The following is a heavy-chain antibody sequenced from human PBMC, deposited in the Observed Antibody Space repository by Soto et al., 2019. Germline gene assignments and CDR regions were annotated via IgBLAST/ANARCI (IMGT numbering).Heavy chain of an antibody. V-gene: IGHV3-21*01. Sequence: EGQLVESGGGLVKPGGSLRLYCAASGFAFQTYTMEWLRQPPGKGLEWVSSITISGNYIYYADSVKGRFTISRDNGRNSVYLQMNSLRAEDTAVYYCAKVGVLRTNFRWFDLWGQGTLVTVSS. J-gene: IGHJ5*02. CDR1: GFAFQTYT. D-gene: IGHD2-8*01. CDR2: ITISGNYI. CDR3: AKVGVLRTNFRWFDL.